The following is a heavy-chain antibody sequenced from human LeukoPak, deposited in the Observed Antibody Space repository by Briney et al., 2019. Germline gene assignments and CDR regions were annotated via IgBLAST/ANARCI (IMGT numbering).Heavy chain of an antibody. CDR2: ISGSGGST. D-gene: IGHD5-18*01. Sequence: GGSLRLSCAASGFTFSDYYMSWIRQAPGKGLEWVSAISGSGGSTYYADSVKGRFTISRDNSKNTLYLQMNSLRAEDTVVYYCAKDRTAMVEFDYWGQGTLVTVSS. J-gene: IGHJ4*02. CDR3: AKDRTAMVEFDY. V-gene: IGHV3-23*01. CDR1: GFTFSDYY.